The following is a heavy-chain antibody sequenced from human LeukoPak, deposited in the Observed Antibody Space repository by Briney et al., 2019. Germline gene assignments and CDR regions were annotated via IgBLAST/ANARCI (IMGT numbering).Heavy chain of an antibody. CDR2: IYYSGST. Sequence: SETLSLTCTVSGGSISSYYWSWIRQPPGKGLEWIGYIYYSGSTNYNPSLKSRVTISVDTSKNQFSLKLSSVTAADTAVYYCARGLVGATTKVAARHAFDIWGQGTMVTVSS. V-gene: IGHV4-59*12. CDR3: ARGLVGATTKVAARHAFDI. J-gene: IGHJ3*02. CDR1: GGSISSYY. D-gene: IGHD1-26*01.